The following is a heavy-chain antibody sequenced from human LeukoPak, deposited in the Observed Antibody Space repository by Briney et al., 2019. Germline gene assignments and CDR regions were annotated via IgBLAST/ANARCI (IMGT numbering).Heavy chain of an antibody. J-gene: IGHJ5*02. D-gene: IGHD3-3*01. Sequence: SETLSLTCAAYGGSFSGYYWSWIRQPPGKGLEWIGEINHSGSTNYNPSLKSRVTISVDTSKSQFSLKLSSVTAADTAVYYCASRPYYDFWSGFRYNWFDPWGQGTLVTVSS. CDR3: ASRPYYDFWSGFRYNWFDP. V-gene: IGHV4-34*01. CDR1: GGSFSGYY. CDR2: INHSGST.